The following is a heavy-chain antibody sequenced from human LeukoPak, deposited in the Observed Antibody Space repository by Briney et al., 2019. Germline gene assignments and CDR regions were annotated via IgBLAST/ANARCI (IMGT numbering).Heavy chain of an antibody. CDR2: IKSKTDGGTT. CDR3: TTAVIRGLNAFDI. J-gene: IGHJ3*02. D-gene: IGHD3-10*01. Sequence: GGSLRLSCAASGFTFSNVWMNWVRQAPGKGLEWVGRIKSKTDGGTTNYAAPVNGRFTISRDDSKNTLYLQMNSLKTEDTAMYYCTTAVIRGLNAFDIWGQGTMVTVSP. V-gene: IGHV3-15*01. CDR1: GFTFSNVW.